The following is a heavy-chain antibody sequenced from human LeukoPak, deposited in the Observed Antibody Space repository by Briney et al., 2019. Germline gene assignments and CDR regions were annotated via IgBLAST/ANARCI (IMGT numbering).Heavy chain of an antibody. CDR3: AREGPMCIGDCGGDLGY. CDR2: ISSSSSTI. V-gene: IGHV3-48*04. D-gene: IGHD2-21*01. J-gene: IGHJ4*02. Sequence: GGSLRLSCAASGFTFSSYSMNWVRQAPGKGLEWVSYISSSSSTIYYADSVKGRFTISRDNAKNSLYLQMNSLRAEDTAVYYCAREGPMCIGDCGGDLGYWGQGTLVTVSS. CDR1: GFTFSSYS.